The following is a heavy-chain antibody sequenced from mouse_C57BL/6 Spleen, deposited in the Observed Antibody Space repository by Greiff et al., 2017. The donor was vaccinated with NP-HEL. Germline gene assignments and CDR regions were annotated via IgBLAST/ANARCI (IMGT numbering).Heavy chain of an antibody. CDR1: GYTFTSYG. V-gene: IGHV1-81*01. CDR3: ARYTDYGSSLYYYAMDY. J-gene: IGHJ4*01. Sequence: VQLQQSGAELARPGASVKLSCKASGYTFTSYGISWVKQRTGQGLEWIGEIYPRSGNTYYNEKFKGKATLTADKSSSTAYMELRSLTSEDSAVYFCARYTDYGSSLYYYAMDYWGQGTSVTVSS. D-gene: IGHD1-1*01. CDR2: IYPRSGNT.